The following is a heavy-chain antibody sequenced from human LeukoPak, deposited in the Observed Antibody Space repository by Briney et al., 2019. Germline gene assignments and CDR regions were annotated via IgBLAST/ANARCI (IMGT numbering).Heavy chain of an antibody. CDR1: GYTFTGYY. D-gene: IGHD3-22*01. J-gene: IGHJ5*02. CDR2: INPNSGGT. CDR3: ATYYYDSSGSLNWFDP. Sequence: ASVKVSCKASGYTFTGYYMHWVRQAPGQGLEWMGWINPNSGGTNYAQKFQGRVTMTRDTSISTAYMELSSLRSEDTAVYYCATYYYDSSGSLNWFDPWGQGTLVTVSS. V-gene: IGHV1-2*02.